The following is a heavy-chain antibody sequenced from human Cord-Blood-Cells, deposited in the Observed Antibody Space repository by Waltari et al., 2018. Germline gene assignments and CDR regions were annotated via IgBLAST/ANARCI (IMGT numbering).Heavy chain of an antibody. Sequence: QLQLQESGPGLVQPSETLSLTCTVPGGSISSRRYYWGWIRQPPGKGLEWIGSIYYSGSTYYNPSLKSRVTISVDTSKNQFSLKLSSVTAADTAVYYCAGQANWDDYWGQGTLVTVSS. J-gene: IGHJ4*02. CDR1: GGSISSRRYY. V-gene: IGHV4-39*07. CDR2: IYYSGST. CDR3: AGQANWDDY. D-gene: IGHD7-27*01.